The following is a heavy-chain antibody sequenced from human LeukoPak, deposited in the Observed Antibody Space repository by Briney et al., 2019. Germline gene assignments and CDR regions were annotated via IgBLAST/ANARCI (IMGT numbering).Heavy chain of an antibody. CDR3: ARDLSAAAGTDYYYMDV. V-gene: IGHV1-2*02. CDR1: GYTFIGYY. CDR2: INPNSGGT. D-gene: IGHD6-13*01. J-gene: IGHJ6*03. Sequence: GASVKVSCKASGYTFIGYYMHWVRQAPRQGLEWMGWINPNSGGTNYAQKFQGRVTMTRDTSISTAYMELSRLRSDDTAVYYCARDLSAAAGTDYYYMDVWGKGTTVTISS.